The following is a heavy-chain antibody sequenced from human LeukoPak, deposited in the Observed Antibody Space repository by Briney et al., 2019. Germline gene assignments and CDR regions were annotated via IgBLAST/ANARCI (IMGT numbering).Heavy chain of an antibody. D-gene: IGHD6-13*01. CDR2: IKQDGSEK. V-gene: IGHV3-7*01. CDR3: ARIMYSSSSSSYYMDV. J-gene: IGHJ6*03. CDR1: GFTFRTYW. Sequence: PGGSLRLSCAASGFTFRTYWMSWVRQAPGKGLEWVANIKQDGSEKFYVDSVKGRFTISRDNAKNSLFLRMNSLRAEDTAVYYCARIMYSSSSSSYYMDVWGKGTTVTVSS.